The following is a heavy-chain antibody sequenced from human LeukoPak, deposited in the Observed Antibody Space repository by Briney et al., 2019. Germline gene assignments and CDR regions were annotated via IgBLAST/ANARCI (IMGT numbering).Heavy chain of an antibody. J-gene: IGHJ4*02. CDR2: INTNTGNP. V-gene: IGHV7-4-1*02. D-gene: IGHD1-26*01. CDR3: ASGPSYSGSNEYFDS. Sequence: GASVKVSCKASGYTFSSYTMNWVRQAPGQGLEWMGWINTNTGNPTYAQDYTGRFVFSLDTSVSTTYLQISRLKAEDTAVNYCASGPSYSGSNEYFDSWGQGTLVTVSS. CDR1: GYTFSSYT.